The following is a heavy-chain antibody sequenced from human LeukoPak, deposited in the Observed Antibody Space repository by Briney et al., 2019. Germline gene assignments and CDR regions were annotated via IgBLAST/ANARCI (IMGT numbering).Heavy chain of an antibody. CDR1: GFTFSSSG. Sequence: GGSLRLSCAASGFTFSSSGMHWVRQAPGKGLEWVAFIRYDASNKYYADSVKGRFTISRDNSKNTLYLQMNSLRAEDTAVYYCAKWGYCSSTSCLGAFEYWGQGTLVTVSS. CDR3: AKWGYCSSTSCLGAFEY. D-gene: IGHD2-2*01. CDR2: IRYDASNK. V-gene: IGHV3-30*02. J-gene: IGHJ4*02.